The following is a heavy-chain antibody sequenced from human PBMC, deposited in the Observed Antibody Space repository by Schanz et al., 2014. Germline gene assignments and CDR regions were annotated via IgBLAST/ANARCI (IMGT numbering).Heavy chain of an antibody. D-gene: IGHD6-13*01. J-gene: IGHJ4*02. CDR1: GFTFSDYY. V-gene: IGHV4-38-2*01. CDR3: ARHMGRLSSSRGNYFDY. Sequence: QVQLVESGGGLVKPGGSLRLSCAASGFTFSDYYMSWIRQTSGKGLEWIGSIYYRGNTYYNPSLKSRVTISVDTSKNQFSLKLSSVTAADTALYYCARHMGRLSSSRGNYFDYWGQGTLVTVSS. CDR2: IYYRGNT.